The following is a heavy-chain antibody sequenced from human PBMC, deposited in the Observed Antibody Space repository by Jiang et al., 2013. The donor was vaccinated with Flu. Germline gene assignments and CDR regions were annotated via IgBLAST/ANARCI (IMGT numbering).Heavy chain of an antibody. CDR3: ARRVYSSSWYFDF. CDR1: GASISTGGYS. J-gene: IGHJ4*02. CDR2: IFQSGSA. V-gene: IGHV4-30-2*01. Sequence: GSGLVKPSQTLSLTCAVSGASISTGGYSWGWVRQPPGKGLEWIGYIFQSGSASYNPSLKSRVTISVDRSRNHFFLQLRSVTAADTAVYYCARRVYSSSWYFDFWGQGTLVRVSA. D-gene: IGHD6-13*01.